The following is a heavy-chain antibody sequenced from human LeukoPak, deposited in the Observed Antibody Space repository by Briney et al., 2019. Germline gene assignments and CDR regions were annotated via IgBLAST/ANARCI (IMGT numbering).Heavy chain of an antibody. D-gene: IGHD6-19*01. Sequence: GGSLRLSCAASGFTLSSYSMNWVRQAPGKGLEWISYISNTGSTIFYADSVKGRFTISRDNAKNTLYLQMNSLRAEDTAVYYCAREVYSSGWSSFDYWGQGTLVTVSS. CDR3: AREVYSSGWSSFDY. CDR1: GFTLSSYS. J-gene: IGHJ4*02. CDR2: ISNTGSTI. V-gene: IGHV3-48*04.